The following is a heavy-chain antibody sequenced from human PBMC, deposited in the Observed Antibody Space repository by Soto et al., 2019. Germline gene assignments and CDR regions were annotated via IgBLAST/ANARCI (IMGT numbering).Heavy chain of an antibody. J-gene: IGHJ4*02. V-gene: IGHV5-10-1*01. D-gene: IGHD6-6*01. Sequence: GESLKISCKGSGYSFTSYWLSWVRQMPGQGLEWMGRIEPSDSYTNYRPSFQGHVTISADQSISTPYMQCSSPKAADTVRYYCSREYSSFMTLDYWRQGSRGSVSS. CDR3: SREYSSFMTLDY. CDR2: IEPSDSYT. CDR1: GYSFTSYW.